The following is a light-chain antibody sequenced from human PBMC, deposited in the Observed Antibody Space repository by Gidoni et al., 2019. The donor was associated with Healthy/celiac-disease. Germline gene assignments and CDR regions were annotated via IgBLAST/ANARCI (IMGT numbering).Light chain of an antibody. J-gene: IGKJ4*01. CDR2: LGS. CDR1: QSLQHSNGYNY. Sequence: DMVLTQSPLSLPVTPGEPASISCRSSQSLQHSNGYNYVDCYLQKPGQSPQLLIYLGSNRASGVPDRFSGSGAGTDFTLKISRVEAEDVVFYYCMQALQTPPTFXGXTKVEIK. V-gene: IGKV2-28*01. CDR3: MQALQTPPT.